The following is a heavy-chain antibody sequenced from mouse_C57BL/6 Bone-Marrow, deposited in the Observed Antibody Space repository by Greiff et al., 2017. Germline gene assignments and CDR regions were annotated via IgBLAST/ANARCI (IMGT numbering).Heavy chain of an antibody. D-gene: IGHD1-1*01. Sequence: VKLQQSGAELARPGASVKLSCKASGYTFTSYGISWVKQRTGQGLEWIGEIYPRSGNTYYNEKFKGKATLTADKSSSTAYMELRSLTSEDSAVYFCARSSYYGSSRDYAMDYWGQGTSVTVSS. CDR2: IYPRSGNT. J-gene: IGHJ4*01. CDR1: GYTFTSYG. CDR3: ARSSYYGSSRDYAMDY. V-gene: IGHV1-81*01.